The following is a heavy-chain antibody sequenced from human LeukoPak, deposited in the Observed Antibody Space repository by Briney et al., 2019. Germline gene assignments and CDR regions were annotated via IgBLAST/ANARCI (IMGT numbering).Heavy chain of an antibody. Sequence: GGSLRLSCAASGFTFSSYAMHWVRQAPGKGLEWVAVISYDGSNKYYADSVKGRFTISRDNSKNTLYLQMNSLRAEDTAVYYCARDRGDYDFWSGYYIFGWFDPWGQGTLVTVSS. D-gene: IGHD3-3*01. V-gene: IGHV3-30-3*01. CDR2: ISYDGSNK. CDR1: GFTFSSYA. CDR3: ARDRGDYDFWSGYYIFGWFDP. J-gene: IGHJ5*02.